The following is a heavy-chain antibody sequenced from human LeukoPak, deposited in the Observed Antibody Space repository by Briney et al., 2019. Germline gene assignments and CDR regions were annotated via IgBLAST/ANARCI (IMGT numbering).Heavy chain of an antibody. J-gene: IGHJ6*03. CDR3: ARGGDYYGSVYYYYYYMDV. Sequence: GGSLRLSCTASGFTFSSYWMSWVRQAPGKGLEWVANIKQDGSEKYYVDSVKGRFTISRDSAKNSLYLQMNSLRAEDTAVYYCARGGDYYGSVYYYYYYMDVWGKGTTVTISS. V-gene: IGHV3-7*01. CDR1: GFTFSSYW. D-gene: IGHD3-10*01. CDR2: IKQDGSEK.